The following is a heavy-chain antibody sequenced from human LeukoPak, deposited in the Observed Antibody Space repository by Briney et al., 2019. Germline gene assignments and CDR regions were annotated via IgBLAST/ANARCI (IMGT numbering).Heavy chain of an antibody. V-gene: IGHV3-49*04. J-gene: IGHJ4*02. Sequence: PGGSLRLSCAASGFTFSNAWMSWVRQAPGKGLEWVGFIRSKAYGGTTEYAASVKGRFTISRDDSKSIAYLQMNSLKTEDTAVYYCTRNLDTAMADYWGQGTLVTVSS. D-gene: IGHD5-18*01. CDR1: GFTFSNAW. CDR3: TRNLDTAMADY. CDR2: IRSKAYGGTT.